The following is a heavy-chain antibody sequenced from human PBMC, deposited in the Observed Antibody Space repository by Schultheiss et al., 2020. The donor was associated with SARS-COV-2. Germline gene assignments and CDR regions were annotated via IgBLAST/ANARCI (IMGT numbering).Heavy chain of an antibody. Sequence: SETLSLTCAVSGGSISSGGYSWSWIRQPPGKGLEWIGYIYHSGSTYYNPSLKSRVTISVDRSKNQFSLKLSSVTAADTAVYYCARKYCSGGSCSWFDPWGQGTLVTVSS. V-gene: IGHV4-30-2*01. D-gene: IGHD2-15*01. CDR3: ARKYCSGGSCSWFDP. CDR1: GGSISSGGYS. CDR2: IYHSGST. J-gene: IGHJ5*02.